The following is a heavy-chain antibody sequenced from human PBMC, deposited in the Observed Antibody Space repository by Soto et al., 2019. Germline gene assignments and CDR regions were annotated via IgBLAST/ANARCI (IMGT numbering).Heavy chain of an antibody. J-gene: IGHJ6*02. V-gene: IGHV4-61*08. Sequence: PSETLSLTCTVSCGSVSSGDYFWSWLRQSPGKRLEWIAYIYYSGSTNYNPSLKSRATISVDTSKSQVSLILTSMTAADAALYYCARSPNYYYYGFDVWGQGTAVTVSS. CDR3: ARSPNYYYYGFDV. CDR1: CGSVSSGDYF. CDR2: IYYSGST. D-gene: IGHD3-10*01.